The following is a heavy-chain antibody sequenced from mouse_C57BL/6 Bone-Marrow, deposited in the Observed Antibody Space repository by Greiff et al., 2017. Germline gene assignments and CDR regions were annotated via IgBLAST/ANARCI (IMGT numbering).Heavy chain of an antibody. D-gene: IGHD1-1*01. CDR3: ALHPLLPHYSDY. J-gene: IGHJ2*01. CDR2: ISSGGSYT. CDR1: GFTFSSYG. Sequence: EVKLVESGGDLVKPGGSLKLSCAASGFTFSSYGMSWVRQTPDKRLEWVATISSGGSYTYYPDSVKGRFTISRDNAKTTLYLQMISLTSEYTAMYYGALHPLLPHYSDYWGQGTTLTASS. V-gene: IGHV5-6*02.